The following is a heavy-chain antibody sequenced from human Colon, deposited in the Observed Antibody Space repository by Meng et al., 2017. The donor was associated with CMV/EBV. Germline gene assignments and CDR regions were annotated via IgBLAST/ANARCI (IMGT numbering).Heavy chain of an antibody. Sequence: GESLKISCKGSGYSFTSYWIGWVRQMPGKGLEWMGIIYPGDSDTRYSPSFQGQVTISADKSISTAYLQWSSLKASDTAMYYCARRSRGWSGTAYYFDYWGQEPWSPSPQ. CDR1: GYSFTSYW. V-gene: IGHV5-51*01. CDR3: ARRSRGWSGTAYYFDY. CDR2: IYPGDSDT. J-gene: IGHJ4*01. D-gene: IGHD6-19*01.